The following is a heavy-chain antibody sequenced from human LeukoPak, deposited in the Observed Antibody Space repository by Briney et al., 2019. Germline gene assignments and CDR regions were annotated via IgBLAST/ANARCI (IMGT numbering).Heavy chain of an antibody. CDR2: IRYDGSNK. D-gene: IGHD6-6*01. Sequence: GGSLRLSCAASGFTFSSYGMHWVRQAPGKGLEWVAFIRYDGSNKYYAGSVKGRFTISRDNSKNTLYLQMNSLRAEDTAVYYCAKDFAQLVVDYWGQGTLVTVSS. CDR1: GFTFSSYG. J-gene: IGHJ4*02. V-gene: IGHV3-30*02. CDR3: AKDFAQLVVDY.